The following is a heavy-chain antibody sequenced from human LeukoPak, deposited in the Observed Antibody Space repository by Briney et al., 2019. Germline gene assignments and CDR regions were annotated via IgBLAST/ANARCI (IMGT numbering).Heavy chain of an antibody. CDR3: AGAPRGYSYGYLSFYFDY. D-gene: IGHD5-18*01. Sequence: PSETLSLTCTVSGGSISSYYWSWIRQPPGKGLEWIGYIYYSGSTNYNPSLKSRVTISVDTSKNQFSLKLSSVTAADTAVYYCAGAPRGYSYGYLSFYFDYWGQGTLVTVSS. CDR2: IYYSGST. CDR1: GGSISSYY. V-gene: IGHV4-59*01. J-gene: IGHJ4*02.